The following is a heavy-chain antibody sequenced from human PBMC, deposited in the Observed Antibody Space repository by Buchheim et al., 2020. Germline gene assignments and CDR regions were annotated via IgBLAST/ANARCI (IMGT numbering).Heavy chain of an antibody. V-gene: IGHV4-30-4*01. D-gene: IGHD3-10*01. CDR2: IYNSGST. J-gene: IGHJ5*02. Sequence: QVQLQESGPGLVKPSQTLSLTCTVSGGSISSGDNYWSWIRQPPGKGLEWIGYIYNSGSTYYNPSLKSRVTISADTSKNQFSLKLSSVTAADTAVYYCAREGSLWFGEGWFDPWGQGTL. CDR3: AREGSLWFGEGWFDP. CDR1: GGSISSGDNY.